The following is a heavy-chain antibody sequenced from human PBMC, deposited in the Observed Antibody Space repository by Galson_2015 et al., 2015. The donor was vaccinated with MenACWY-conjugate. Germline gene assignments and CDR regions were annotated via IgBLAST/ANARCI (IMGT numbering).Heavy chain of an antibody. CDR1: GFSVSGNY. D-gene: IGHD6-6*01. CDR3: ARHRGSSSPRGDFYGLDV. Sequence: SLRLSCAASGFSVSGNYMSWVRQAPGKRLEWVSIIYSGGSTYYADSVKGRFTISRDNSKNTLYLQMNSLRAEDTALYYCARHRGSSSPRGDFYGLDVWGQGTTVTVSS. V-gene: IGHV3-53*01. CDR2: IYSGGST. J-gene: IGHJ6*02.